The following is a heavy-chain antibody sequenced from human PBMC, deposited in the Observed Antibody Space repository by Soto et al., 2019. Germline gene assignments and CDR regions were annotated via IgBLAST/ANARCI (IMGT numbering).Heavy chain of an antibody. V-gene: IGHV3-23*01. CDR1: GFTFRNYA. D-gene: IGHD4-17*01. Sequence: SLRLSCAASGFTFRNYAMGWVRQAPGKGLEWVSAISGSGTSTYYADSVKGRFTISRDNSKNTLHLQMNSLRAEDTAVYYCXXDFRRFTVTTLDYWGQGTLVTVSS. CDR3: XXDFRRFTVTTLDY. CDR2: ISGSGTST. J-gene: IGHJ4*02.